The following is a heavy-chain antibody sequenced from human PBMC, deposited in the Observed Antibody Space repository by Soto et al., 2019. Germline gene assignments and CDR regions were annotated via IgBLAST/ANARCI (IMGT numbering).Heavy chain of an antibody. CDR1: GGPIDSSSYQ. CDR2: VYYTGRT. V-gene: IGHV4-39*02. Sequence: QLQLQESGPGLVKSSETLSLTCTVSGGPIDSSSYQWGWIRQPPGKGLEWIGTVYYTGRTYYNPSLKSRVTISVDTSNNHFSLRLSSVTTADTAVYYCARAEYYRPNWFDPWGQGTLVTVSS. J-gene: IGHJ5*02. CDR3: ARAEYYRPNWFDP. D-gene: IGHD3-10*01.